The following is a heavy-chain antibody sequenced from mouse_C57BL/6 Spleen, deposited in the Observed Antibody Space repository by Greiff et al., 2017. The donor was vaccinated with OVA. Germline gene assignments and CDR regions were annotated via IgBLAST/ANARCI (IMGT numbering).Heavy chain of an antibody. Sequence: QVQLQQSGAELVRPGTSVKMSCKASGYTFTNYWIGWAKQRPGHGLEWIGDIYPGGGYTNYNEKFKGKATLTADKSSSTAYMQFSSLTSEDSAIYYCARALYYGSSYWYFDVWGKGTTVTVSS. CDR2: IYPGGGYT. CDR1: GYTFTNYW. D-gene: IGHD1-1*01. V-gene: IGHV1-63*01. J-gene: IGHJ1*03. CDR3: ARALYYGSSYWYFDV.